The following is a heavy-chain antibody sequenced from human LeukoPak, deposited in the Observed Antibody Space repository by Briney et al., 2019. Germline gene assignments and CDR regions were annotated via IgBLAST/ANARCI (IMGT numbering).Heavy chain of an antibody. D-gene: IGHD6-19*01. Sequence: GGPLRLSCAASGFTFSSYAMHWVRQAPGKGLEWVAVISYDGSNKYYADSVKGRFTISRDNSKNTLYLQMNSLRAEDTAVYYCARDGQQWLAYYFDYWGQGTLVTVSS. CDR1: GFTFSSYA. CDR3: ARDGQQWLAYYFDY. CDR2: ISYDGSNK. V-gene: IGHV3-30*04. J-gene: IGHJ4*02.